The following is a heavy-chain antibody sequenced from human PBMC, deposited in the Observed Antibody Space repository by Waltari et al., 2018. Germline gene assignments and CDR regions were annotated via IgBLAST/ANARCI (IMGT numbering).Heavy chain of an antibody. J-gene: IGHJ3*02. CDR3: AKKVHGGNSGGAFDI. CDR2: IRYDGSNK. V-gene: IGHV3-30*02. D-gene: IGHD2-21*02. Sequence: QVQLVESGGGVVQPGGSWNLSCAASGFTFSSYGMHWVRPAPGKGLEWLAFIRYDGSNKYYADSVKGRLTISRDNSKNTLYRQMNRLRAEDTAVYYCAKKVHGGNSGGAFDIWGQGTMVTVSS. CDR1: GFTFSSYG.